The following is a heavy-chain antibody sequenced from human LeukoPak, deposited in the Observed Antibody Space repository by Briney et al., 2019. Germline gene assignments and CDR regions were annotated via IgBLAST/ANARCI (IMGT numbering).Heavy chain of an antibody. V-gene: IGHV4-59*01. J-gene: IGHJ4*02. CDR2: IYHSGGT. D-gene: IGHD3-10*01. Sequence: NWIRQPPGQGLEWIGYIYHSGGTNYNPSLKSRVTISLDTSKNQFSLKLSSVTAADTAVYYCARVGTYYRSLDSWGQGTLVTVSS. CDR3: ARVGTYYRSLDS.